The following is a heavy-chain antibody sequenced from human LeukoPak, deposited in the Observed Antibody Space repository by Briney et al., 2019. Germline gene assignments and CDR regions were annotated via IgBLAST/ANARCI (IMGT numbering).Heavy chain of an antibody. CDR2: IYYSGST. D-gene: IGHD3-16*01. V-gene: IGHV4-31*03. J-gene: IGHJ4*02. CDR3: ARSKVGEYYFDY. Sequence: PSETLSLTCTVSGGSISSGGSYWSWIRQHPGKGLEWIGYIYYSGSTYYNPSLKSRVTISVDTSKNQSSLKLSSVTAADTAVYYCARSKVGEYYFDYWGQGTLVTVPS. CDR1: GGSISSGGSY.